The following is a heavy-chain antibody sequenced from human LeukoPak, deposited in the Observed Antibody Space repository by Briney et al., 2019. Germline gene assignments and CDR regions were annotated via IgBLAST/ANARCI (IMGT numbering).Heavy chain of an antibody. CDR3: AKRLPYYFDY. Sequence: PGGSLRLSCTASGFTFSTYAMSWVRQGPGKGLEWVSAISSRGDITYYADSVKGPFTISRDNSKNTLYLQMNNLRAEDTAVYYCAKRLPYYFDYWGQGTLVTVSS. CDR1: GFTFSTYA. V-gene: IGHV3-23*01. J-gene: IGHJ4*02. CDR2: ISSRGDIT. D-gene: IGHD2-21*01.